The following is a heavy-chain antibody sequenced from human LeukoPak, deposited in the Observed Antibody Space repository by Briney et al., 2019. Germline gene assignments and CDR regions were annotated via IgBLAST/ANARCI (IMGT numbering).Heavy chain of an antibody. CDR1: GFTFSSYA. V-gene: IGHV3-30-3*01. J-gene: IGHJ6*02. Sequence: GGSLRLSCAASGFTFSSYAMHWVRQAPGKGLEWVAVISYDGSNKYYADSVKGRFTISRDNSKNTLYLQMNSLRAEDTAVYYCARGRTGSGSYSLNYYYYYGMDVWGQGTTVTVSS. CDR3: ARGRTGSGSYSLNYYYYYGMDV. D-gene: IGHD3-10*01. CDR2: ISYDGSNK.